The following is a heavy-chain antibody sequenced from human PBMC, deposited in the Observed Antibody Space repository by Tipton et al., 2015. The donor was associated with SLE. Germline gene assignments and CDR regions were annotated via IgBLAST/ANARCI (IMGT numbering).Heavy chain of an antibody. CDR1: GFTFSSYA. V-gene: IGHV3-23*03. J-gene: IGHJ6*02. CDR2: IYSGGST. D-gene: IGHD3/OR15-3a*01. Sequence: SLRLSCAASGFTFSSYAMSWVRQAPGKGLEWVSVIYSGGSTYYADSVKGRFTISRDNSKNTLYLQMNSLRAGDTAVYYCAKTALRDGLVNYYYYYGMDVWGQGTTVTVSS. CDR3: AKTALRDGLVNYYYYYGMDV.